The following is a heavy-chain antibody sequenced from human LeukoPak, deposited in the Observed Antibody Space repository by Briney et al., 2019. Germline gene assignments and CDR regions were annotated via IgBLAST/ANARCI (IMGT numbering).Heavy chain of an antibody. J-gene: IGHJ4*02. CDR3: ARVEAVYYYGSASPYSPY. V-gene: IGHV3-30*02. D-gene: IGHD3-10*01. CDR2: IRYDGTNE. Sequence: QSGGSLRLSCAASGFTLSNYAMNWVRQAPGKGLEWVTFIRYDGTNEYYADSVRGRFTISRDNSKNTLYLQMNSLRPEDTAVYYCARVEAVYYYGSASPYSPYWGQGTLVTVSS. CDR1: GFTLSNYA.